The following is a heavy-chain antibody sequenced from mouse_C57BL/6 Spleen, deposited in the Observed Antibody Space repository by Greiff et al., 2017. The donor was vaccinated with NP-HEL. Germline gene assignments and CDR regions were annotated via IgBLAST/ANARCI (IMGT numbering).Heavy chain of an antibody. J-gene: IGHJ2*01. Sequence: EVQVVESGGGLVKPGGSLKLSCAASGFTFSDYGMHWVRQAPEKGLEWVAYISSGSSTIYYADTVKGRFTISRDNAKNTLFLQMTSLRSEDTAMYYCARDGGLRPGYYFDYWGQGTTLTVSS. CDR2: ISSGSSTI. CDR1: GFTFSDYG. V-gene: IGHV5-17*01. D-gene: IGHD2-2*01. CDR3: ARDGGLRPGYYFDY.